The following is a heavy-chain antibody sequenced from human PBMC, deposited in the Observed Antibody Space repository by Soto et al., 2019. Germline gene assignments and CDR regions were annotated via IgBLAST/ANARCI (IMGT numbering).Heavy chain of an antibody. Sequence: GGSLRHSCASSGFTFSIYAMSSVRQATGKGLEWVSAISGSGGSTYYADSVKGRFIISRDNSKNTLYLQMNSLRAEDTALFYCANGHDILTGYYYFDYWGQGT. CDR3: ANGHDILTGYYYFDY. V-gene: IGHV3-23*01. CDR2: ISGSGGST. D-gene: IGHD3-9*01. CDR1: GFTFSIYA. J-gene: IGHJ4*02.